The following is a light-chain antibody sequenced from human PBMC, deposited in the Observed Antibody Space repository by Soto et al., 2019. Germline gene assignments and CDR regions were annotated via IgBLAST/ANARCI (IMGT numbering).Light chain of an antibody. CDR2: GNS. CDR1: SSNIGAVYD. J-gene: IGLJ3*02. Sequence: QSVLTQPHSVSGAPGQRVTISCTGSSSNIGAVYDVHWYQQLPGTAPKLLIYGNSNRPSGVPDRFSGSKSGTSASLAITGLQSEDEADYYCPSYDSSLSGWVFGGGTKLTVL. V-gene: IGLV1-40*01. CDR3: PSYDSSLSGWV.